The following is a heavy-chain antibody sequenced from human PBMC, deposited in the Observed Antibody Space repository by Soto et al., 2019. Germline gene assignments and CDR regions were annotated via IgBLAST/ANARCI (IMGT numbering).Heavy chain of an antibody. Sequence: SETLSLTCTVSGDSINNYYWTWIRQPPGKGLEWIGYIYDSGSTSYNPSLKSRLTISVDTSKNQFSLKLKSVTAADTAAYYCARGTKYYYQGMDVWGQGTTVTVSS. CDR3: ARGTKYYYQGMDV. J-gene: IGHJ6*02. CDR2: IYDSGST. CDR1: GDSINNYY. V-gene: IGHV4-59*01.